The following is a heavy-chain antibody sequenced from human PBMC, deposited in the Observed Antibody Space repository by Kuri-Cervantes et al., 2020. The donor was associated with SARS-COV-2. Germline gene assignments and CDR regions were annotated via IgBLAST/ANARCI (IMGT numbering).Heavy chain of an antibody. D-gene: IGHD4-23*01. CDR3: ARDGGSRAYYYYMDV. J-gene: IGHJ6*03. V-gene: IGHV4-4*02. CDR2: IYTSGST. Sequence: GSLRLSCAVSGGSISSSNWWSWVRQPPGKGLEWIGRIYTSGSTNYNPSLKSRVTMSVDTSKNQFSLKLSSVTAADTAVYYCARDGGSRAYYYYMDVWGKGTTVTVSS. CDR1: GGSISSSNW.